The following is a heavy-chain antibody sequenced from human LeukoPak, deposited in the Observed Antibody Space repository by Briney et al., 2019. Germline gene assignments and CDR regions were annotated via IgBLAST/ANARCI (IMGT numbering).Heavy chain of an antibody. Sequence: SETLSLTCTVSGVSISAFQWSWVRQAPEKGLEWIGCVNTKGETNYNPSLKSRVITSVDTSKSQFSLRLTSVTAADTAVYYCATSNDAKIAPFDHWGQGALVTVSS. CDR2: VNTKGET. CDR3: ATSNDAKIAPFDH. D-gene: IGHD2-8*01. J-gene: IGHJ4*02. CDR1: GVSISAFQ. V-gene: IGHV4-4*09.